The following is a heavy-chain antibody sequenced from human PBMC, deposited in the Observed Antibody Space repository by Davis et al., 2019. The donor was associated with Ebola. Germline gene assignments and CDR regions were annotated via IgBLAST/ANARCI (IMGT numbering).Heavy chain of an antibody. CDR3: ARGVLISGWVRWVFDP. Sequence: SETLSLTCTVSGGSISSYYWSWIRQPPGKGLEWIGYIYYSGSTNYNPSLKSRVTISVDTSKNQFSLKLSSVTAADTAVYYCARGVLISGWVRWVFDPWGQGTLVTVSS. J-gene: IGHJ5*02. D-gene: IGHD6-19*01. CDR2: IYYSGST. CDR1: GGSISSYY. V-gene: IGHV4-59*12.